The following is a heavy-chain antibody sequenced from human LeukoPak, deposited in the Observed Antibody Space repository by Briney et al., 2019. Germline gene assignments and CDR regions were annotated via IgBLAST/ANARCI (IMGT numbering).Heavy chain of an antibody. Sequence: PSETLSLTCSASGGSISGYYWNWIRQPAGKGLEWIGRIYTDGGTLYNPSLKSRVTMSVDTSKNQSSLKLTSVTAADTAVYYCARRVSEVAPTLRHGENWFDPWGRGTLVTVSS. J-gene: IGHJ5*02. D-gene: IGHD1-26*01. V-gene: IGHV4-4*07. CDR2: IYTDGGT. CDR3: ARRVSEVAPTLRHGENWFDP. CDR1: GGSISGYY.